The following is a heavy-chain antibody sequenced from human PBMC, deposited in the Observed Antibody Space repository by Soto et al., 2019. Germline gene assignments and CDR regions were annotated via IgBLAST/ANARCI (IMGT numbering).Heavy chain of an antibody. CDR2: KNPNSGNT. J-gene: IGHJ4*02. V-gene: IGHV1-8*01. CDR3: ARALVIAAAGTLPKTYYFDY. D-gene: IGHD6-13*01. Sequence: QVQLVQSGAEVKKPGASVKVSCKASGYTFTSYDINWVRQATGQGLEWMGWKNPNSGNTGYAQKFQGRVTMTRNTSISTAYMELSSLRSEDTAVYYCARALVIAAAGTLPKTYYFDYWGQGTLVTVSS. CDR1: GYTFTSYD.